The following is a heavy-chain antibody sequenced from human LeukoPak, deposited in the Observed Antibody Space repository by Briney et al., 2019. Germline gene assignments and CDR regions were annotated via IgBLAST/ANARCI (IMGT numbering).Heavy chain of an antibody. D-gene: IGHD2-21*02. Sequence: ASVKVSCKASGGTFSSYIISWVRQAPGQGLEWMGRIIPILGIANYAQKFQGRVTITADKSTSAAYMELSSLRSEDTAVYYCARRTYCGGDCFSAFDIWGQGTMVTVPS. CDR2: IIPILGIA. CDR3: ARRTYCGGDCFSAFDI. J-gene: IGHJ3*02. CDR1: GGTFSSYI. V-gene: IGHV1-69*02.